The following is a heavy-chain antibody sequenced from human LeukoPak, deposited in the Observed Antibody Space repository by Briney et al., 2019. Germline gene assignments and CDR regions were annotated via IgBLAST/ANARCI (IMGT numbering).Heavy chain of an antibody. CDR1: GFTFSSYG. J-gene: IGHJ4*02. CDR3: ARVSTRQHMFDY. V-gene: IGHV3-33*01. CDR2: IWYDGSNK. Sequence: GRSLRLSCAASGFTFSSYGMHWVGQAPGKGLEWVAVIWYDGSNKYYADSVKGRFTISRDNSKNTLYLQMNSLRAEDTAVYYCARVSTRQHMFDYWGQGTLVTVSS. D-gene: IGHD2-2*01.